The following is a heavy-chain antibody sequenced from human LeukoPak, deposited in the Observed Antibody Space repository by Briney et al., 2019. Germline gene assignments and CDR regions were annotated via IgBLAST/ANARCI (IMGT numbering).Heavy chain of an antibody. J-gene: IGHJ4*02. CDR1: GGSISSHY. D-gene: IGHD3-22*01. CDR2: IYYSGST. V-gene: IGHV4-59*11. CDR3: ASNRSGYYDY. Sequence: KSSETLSLTCTVSGGSISSHYWSWIRQPPGKGLEWIGYIYYSGSTNYNPSLKSRVTISVDTSKNQFSLKPSSVTAADTAVYYCASNRSGYYDYWGQGTLVTVSS.